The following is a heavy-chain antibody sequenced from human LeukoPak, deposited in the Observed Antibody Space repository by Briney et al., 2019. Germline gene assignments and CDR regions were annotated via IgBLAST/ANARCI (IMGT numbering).Heavy chain of an antibody. CDR2: IYCSGST. CDR1: GGSISSYY. CDR3: ARHDPIVGTPDAFDI. Sequence: SETLSLTCTVSGGSISSYYWSWIRQPPGKGLEWIGYIYCSGSTDYNPSLKSLATISLDTSKNQFSLKLSSVTAADTAVYYCARHDPIVGTPDAFDIWGQGTMVTVSS. V-gene: IGHV4-59*08. D-gene: IGHD1-26*01. J-gene: IGHJ3*02.